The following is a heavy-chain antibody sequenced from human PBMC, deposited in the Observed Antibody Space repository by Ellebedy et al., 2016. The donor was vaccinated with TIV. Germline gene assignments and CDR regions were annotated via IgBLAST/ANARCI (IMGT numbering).Heavy chain of an antibody. CDR1: GFTFSAFA. D-gene: IGHD3-16*01. Sequence: GGSLRLSCVASGFTFSAFAIHWVRQPPGRGLEWLSVINADGSSTDNADSVKGRFIITRDNSKNTLYLQMNRLRTDDTAVYYCAKGSSSGFNYDRVGFEYWGQGTLVTVSS. J-gene: IGHJ4*02. CDR3: AKGSSSGFNYDRVGFEY. V-gene: IGHV3-23*01. CDR2: INADGSST.